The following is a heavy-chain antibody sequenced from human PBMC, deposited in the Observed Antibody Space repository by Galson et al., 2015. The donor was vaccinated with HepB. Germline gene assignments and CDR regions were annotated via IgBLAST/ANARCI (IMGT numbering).Heavy chain of an antibody. CDR2: TYGDNT. CDR3: ARDQNY. Sequence: SLRLSCAASGFTISSNYMSWVRRAPGKGLEWVSVTYGDNTHYAESVKGRFTISRDNSKNTLYLQMNSLRAEDTALYYCARDQNYWGQGTLVTVSS. CDR1: GFTISSNY. J-gene: IGHJ4*02. V-gene: IGHV3-66*02.